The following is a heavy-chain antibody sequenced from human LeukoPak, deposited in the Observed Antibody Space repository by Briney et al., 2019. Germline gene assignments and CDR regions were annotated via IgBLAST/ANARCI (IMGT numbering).Heavy chain of an antibody. J-gene: IGHJ5*02. CDR1: GRTFNNSA. D-gene: IGHD4-17*01. Sequence: SVKVSCKTSGRTFNNSAISWVRQAPGQGLEWLGGIMPLFGTAGYAQKFQGRVTITKNESTRTVYLELTSLTSDDTAVYYCARDVHGDYGSGWFDPWGQGTLVSVSS. V-gene: IGHV1-69*05. CDR2: IMPLFGTA. CDR3: ARDVHGDYGSGWFDP.